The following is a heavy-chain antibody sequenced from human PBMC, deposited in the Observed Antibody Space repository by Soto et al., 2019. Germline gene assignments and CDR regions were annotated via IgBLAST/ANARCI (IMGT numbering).Heavy chain of an antibody. CDR3: ARDSSGWAYYFDY. CDR1: GFTVSSNY. V-gene: IGHV3-66*01. J-gene: IGHJ4*02. CDR2: IYSGGST. D-gene: IGHD6-19*01. Sequence: EVQLVESGGGLVQPGGSLRLSCAASGFTVSSNYMSWVRQAPGKGLEWVSVIYSGGSTYYADSVKGRFTISRDNSKNTLYLQMNSPRAEDTAVYYCARDSSGWAYYFDYWGQGTLVTVSS.